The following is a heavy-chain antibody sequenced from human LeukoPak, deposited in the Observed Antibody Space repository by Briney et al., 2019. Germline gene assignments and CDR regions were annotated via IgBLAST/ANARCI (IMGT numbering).Heavy chain of an antibody. V-gene: IGHV3-23*01. CDR3: AKGPRPDITVAHTLEK. CDR1: GFTFSNYA. D-gene: IGHD6-19*01. Sequence: TGGSPILSCAASGFTFSNYAMSWVRQAAGRGLEWVSTISSRGDSTHDADSVKGRFTISRDNSKNSLYLQMNSLRAEDTAVYYCAKGPRPDITVAHTLEKWGQGTLVTVSS. J-gene: IGHJ4*02. CDR2: ISSRGDST.